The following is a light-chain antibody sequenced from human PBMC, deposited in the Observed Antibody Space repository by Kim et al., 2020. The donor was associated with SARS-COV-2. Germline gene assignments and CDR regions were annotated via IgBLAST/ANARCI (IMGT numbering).Light chain of an antibody. J-gene: IGKJ1*01. V-gene: IGKV3-20*01. CDR1: QSISSSS. CDR2: EAF. CDR3: QHYIIAHGWT. Sequence: EIVLTQSPGTLSLSPGEGATLSCRASQSISSSSLAWYQQKPGQAPRLLIYEAFSRATGIPDRFSGSGSGTDFTLTISRLEPEDFAVYYCQHYIIAHGWTFGQGTKGDIK.